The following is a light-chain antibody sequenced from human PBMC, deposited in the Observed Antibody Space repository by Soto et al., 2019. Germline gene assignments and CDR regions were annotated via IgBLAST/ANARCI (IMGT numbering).Light chain of an antibody. CDR2: EVT. J-gene: IGLJ2*01. Sequence: QSALTQPPSASGSPGQSVTISCAGTSSDVGAYNYVSWYQQHPGKAPKLMIYEVTKRPSGVPDRFSGSKSGNTASLTVSGLQVEDEADYYCSSHAGTKVVFGGGTK. CDR3: SSHAGTKVV. V-gene: IGLV2-8*01. CDR1: SSDVGAYNY.